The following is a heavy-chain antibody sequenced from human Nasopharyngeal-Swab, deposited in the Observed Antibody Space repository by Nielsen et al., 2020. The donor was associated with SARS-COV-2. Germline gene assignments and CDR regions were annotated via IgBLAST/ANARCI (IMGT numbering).Heavy chain of an antibody. D-gene: IGHD4-17*01. CDR2: IYPGDSDT. V-gene: IGHV5-51*01. J-gene: IGHJ6*02. CDR3: ASSSTTKADINYGDYFGSPQYYDGMDV. Sequence: KVSCKGSGYSFTSYWIGWVRQMPGKGLEWMGIIYPGDSDTRYSPSFQGQVTISADKSISTAYLQWSSLKASDTAMYYCASSSTTKADINYGDYFGSPQYYDGMDVWAKGPRSPSP. CDR1: GYSFTSYW.